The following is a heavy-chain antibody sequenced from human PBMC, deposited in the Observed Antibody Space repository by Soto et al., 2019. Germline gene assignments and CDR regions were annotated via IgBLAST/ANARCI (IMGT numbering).Heavy chain of an antibody. Sequence: PLEPLSLTCSVFGGSISSFYWRWIRQNPGKGLEWIGYIYYSGSTNYNPSLKSRVTISVDTSKNQFSLKLSSVTAADTAVYYLALFLYVDGSSPGCFGVLEIRVNGTLVPVS. CDR2: IYYSGST. J-gene: IGHJ3*02. V-gene: IGHV4-59*01. CDR3: ALFLYVDGSSPGCFGVLEI. D-gene: IGHD2-2*01. CDR1: GGSISSFY.